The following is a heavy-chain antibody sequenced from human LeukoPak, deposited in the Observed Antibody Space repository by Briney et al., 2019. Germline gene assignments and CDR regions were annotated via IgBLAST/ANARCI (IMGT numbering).Heavy chain of an antibody. V-gene: IGHV3-13*01. CDR2: ICTAGDT. CDR1: GLTFSSYD. J-gene: IGHJ4*02. Sequence: PGGSLRLSCAASGLTFSSYDMHWVRHATGKGLEGVSAICTAGDTYYPGSVKGRFTISRENSTNPLYLQMNSLRAGDTAVYYCARGRVFDILTGPPWGLFDYWGQATPVTVSS. CDR3: ARGRVFDILTGPPWGLFDY. D-gene: IGHD3-9*01.